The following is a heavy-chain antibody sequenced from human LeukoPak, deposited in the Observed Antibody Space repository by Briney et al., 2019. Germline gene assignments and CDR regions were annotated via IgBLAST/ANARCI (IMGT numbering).Heavy chain of an antibody. CDR2: IYYTGSA. V-gene: IGHV4-61*01. D-gene: IGHD1-26*01. CDR1: GGSVSNGNFY. J-gene: IGHJ5*02. Sequence: SETLSLTCTVSGGSVSNGNFYWSWLRQPPGKALEWIGYIYYTGSAYYSPSLEGRVRISVDTSKNQFSVKLNSVTAADTAVYYCARDYRGYNCFDPWGQGTLVTVSS. CDR3: ARDYRGYNCFDP.